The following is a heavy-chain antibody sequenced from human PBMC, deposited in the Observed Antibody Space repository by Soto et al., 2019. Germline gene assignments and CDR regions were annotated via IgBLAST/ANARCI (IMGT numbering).Heavy chain of an antibody. CDR3: ARERYDFWSGYYTTDPLY. V-gene: IGHV3-33*01. CDR2: IWYDGSNK. J-gene: IGHJ4*02. D-gene: IGHD3-3*01. Sequence: GGSLRLSCAASGFTFSSYGMHWVRQAPGKGLEWVAVIWYDGSNKYYADSVKGRFTISRDNSKNTLYLQMNSLRAEDTAVYYCARERYDFWSGYYTTDPLYWGQGTLVTVSS. CDR1: GFTFSSYG.